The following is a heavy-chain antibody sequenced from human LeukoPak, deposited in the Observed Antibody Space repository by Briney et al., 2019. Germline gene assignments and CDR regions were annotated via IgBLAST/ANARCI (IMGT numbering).Heavy chain of an antibody. CDR3: ARGYYGSGSAYYYYYYYMDV. J-gene: IGHJ6*03. CDR1: GGSFSGYY. Sequence: SETLCLTCAVYGGSFSGYYWSWIRQPPGKGLEWIGEINHSGSTNYNPSLKSRVTISVDTSKNQFSLKLSSVTAADTAVYYCARGYYGSGSAYYYYYYYMDVWGKGTTVTVSS. CDR2: INHSGST. D-gene: IGHD3-10*01. V-gene: IGHV4-34*01.